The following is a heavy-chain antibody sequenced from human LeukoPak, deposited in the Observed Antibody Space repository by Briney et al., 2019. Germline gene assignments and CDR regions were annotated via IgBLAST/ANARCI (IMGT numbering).Heavy chain of an antibody. CDR2: IGTTGDT. V-gene: IGHV3-13*01. D-gene: IGHD3-22*01. Sequence: PGGSLRLSCAASGFTFSSYDMHWVRQVTGKYLEWVSAIGTTGDTYYPGSVKGRFTISGENAKNSLYLQMNSLRAEDTAVYYCAKVGSSGYYGYYYYGMDVWGQGTTVTVSS. CDR3: AKVGSSGYYGYYYYGMDV. CDR1: GFTFSSYD. J-gene: IGHJ6*02.